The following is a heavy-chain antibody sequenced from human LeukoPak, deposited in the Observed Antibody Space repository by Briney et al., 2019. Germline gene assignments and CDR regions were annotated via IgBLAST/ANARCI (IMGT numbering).Heavy chain of an antibody. J-gene: IGHJ3*02. CDR2: MNPNSGNT. CDR1: GYTFTSYD. CDR3: ASSDRNRDAFDI. V-gene: IGHV1-8*01. D-gene: IGHD1-14*01. Sequence: ASVKVSCKASGYTFTSYDINWVRQATGQGLEWMGWMNPNSGNTGYAQKFQGRVTMTRNTSISTAYMELSSLRSEDTAVHYCASSDRNRDAFDIWGQGTMVTVSS.